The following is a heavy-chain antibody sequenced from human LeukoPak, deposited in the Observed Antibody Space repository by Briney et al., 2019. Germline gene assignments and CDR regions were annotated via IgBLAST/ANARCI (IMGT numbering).Heavy chain of an antibody. CDR2: IYHSGST. CDR3: ARGPSGYSSSSLYFDY. J-gene: IGHJ4*02. D-gene: IGHD6-6*01. CDR1: GYSISSGFY. V-gene: IGHV4-38-2*02. Sequence: SETLSLTCSVSGYSISSGFYWGWIRQPPGKGLEWIGIIYHSGSTYYNPSLKSRVTISVDTSNNQFSLKLSSVTAADTAVYYCARGPSGYSSSSLYFDYWGQGTLVTVSS.